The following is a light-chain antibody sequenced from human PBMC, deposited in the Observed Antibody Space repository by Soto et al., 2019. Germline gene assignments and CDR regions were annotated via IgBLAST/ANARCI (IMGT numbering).Light chain of an antibody. CDR1: QSVNSNF. J-gene: IGKJ2*01. Sequence: DIVMTQSPDSLAVSPGERATLSCRTSQSVNSNFLAWYQQKPGQAPRLLVYGSSTRAAGVPDRFSGSGSGTDFTLTISRLEPEDFAVYYCQQYGHSPLLYTFGQGTKLGVK. CDR3: QQYGHSPLLYT. CDR2: GSS. V-gene: IGKV3-20*01.